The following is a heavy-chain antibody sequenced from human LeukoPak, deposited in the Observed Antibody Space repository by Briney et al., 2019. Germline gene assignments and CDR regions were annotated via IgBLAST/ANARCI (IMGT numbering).Heavy chain of an antibody. D-gene: IGHD4-23*01. CDR2: ISSSGRAI. Sequence: GGSLRLSCAGSGFTFSSYEMNWVRQAPGKGLEWVSYISSSGRAIYYADSVKGRFTVSRDNAKNSPYLQMNSLRAEDTAVYYCARCPRWAHFDYWGQGTLVTVSS. V-gene: IGHV3-48*03. CDR3: ARCPRWAHFDY. J-gene: IGHJ4*02. CDR1: GFTFSSYE.